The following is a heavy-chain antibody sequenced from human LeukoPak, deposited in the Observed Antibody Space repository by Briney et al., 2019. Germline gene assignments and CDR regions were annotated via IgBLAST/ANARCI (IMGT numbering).Heavy chain of an antibody. CDR3: ARLLTHYGDHDYYYYGMDV. D-gene: IGHD4-17*01. Sequence: GGSLRLSCAASGFTVSSNYMSWVRQAPGKGLEWVANIKGDGSEKYYVDSVKGRFTISRDNAKNSLYLQMSSLRGEDTAVYYCARLLTHYGDHDYYYYGMDVWGQGTTVTVSS. CDR1: GFTVSSNY. J-gene: IGHJ6*02. V-gene: IGHV3-7*03. CDR2: IKGDGSEK.